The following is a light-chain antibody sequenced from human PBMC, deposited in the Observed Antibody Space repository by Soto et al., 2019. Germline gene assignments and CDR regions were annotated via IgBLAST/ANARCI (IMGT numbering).Light chain of an antibody. CDR3: QQRSNWLT. Sequence: IVLTQSPVTLSLSPGERATLSCRASQSVSRYLAWYQQKPGQAPRLLIYDASNRATGIPARFSGSGSGTDFTLTISSLEPEDSAVYYCQQRSNWLTFGGGTKVEIK. CDR2: DAS. J-gene: IGKJ4*01. CDR1: QSVSRY. V-gene: IGKV3-11*01.